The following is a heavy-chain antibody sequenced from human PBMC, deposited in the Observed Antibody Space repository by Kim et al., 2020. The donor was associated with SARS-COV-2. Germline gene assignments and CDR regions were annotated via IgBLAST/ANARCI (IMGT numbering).Heavy chain of an antibody. Sequence: ASVKVSCKASGYTFTSYAMNWVRQAPGQGLEWMGWINTNTGNPTYAQGFTGRFVFSLDTSVSTAYLQISSLKAEDTAVYYCARIQGAYQPLLEYYYYYMDVWGKGTTVTVSS. V-gene: IGHV7-4-1*02. CDR3: ARIQGAYQPLLEYYYYYMDV. CDR1: GYTFTSYA. J-gene: IGHJ6*03. CDR2: INTNTGNP. D-gene: IGHD2-2*01.